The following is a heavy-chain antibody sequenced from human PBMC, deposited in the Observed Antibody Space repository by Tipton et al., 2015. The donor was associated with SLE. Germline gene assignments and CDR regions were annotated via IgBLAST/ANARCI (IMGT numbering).Heavy chain of an antibody. CDR2: IYTSGST. CDR1: GYSISSGYY. V-gene: IGHV4-61*02. CDR3: ARDGPGGSYS. D-gene: IGHD1-26*01. J-gene: IGHJ4*02. Sequence: TLSLTCAVSGYSISSGYYWGWIRQPAGKGLEWIGRIYTSGSTNYNPSLKSRVTISVDTSKNQFSLKLSSVSAADTAVYYCARDGPGGSYSWGQGTLVTVSS.